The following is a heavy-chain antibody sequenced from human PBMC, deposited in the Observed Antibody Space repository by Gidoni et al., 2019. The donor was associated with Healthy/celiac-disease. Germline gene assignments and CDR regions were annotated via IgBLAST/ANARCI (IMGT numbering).Heavy chain of an antibody. CDR1: GGTFRSYA. J-gene: IGHJ6*03. V-gene: IGHV1-69*06. Sequence: HVQLVHSGAEVKMPGSSVKVSCKAAGGTFRSYAISLVRPAPGQGLGCMGGIIPIVGTANYAQKFQGRVTITADKSTSTAYMELSSLRSEDTAVYYCARGQRMQLVMLSYYMDVWGKGTTVTVSS. CDR3: ARGQRMQLVMLSYYMDV. D-gene: IGHD5-18*01. CDR2: IIPIVGTA.